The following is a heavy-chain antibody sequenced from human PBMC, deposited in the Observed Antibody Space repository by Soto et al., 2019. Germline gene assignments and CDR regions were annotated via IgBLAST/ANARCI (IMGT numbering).Heavy chain of an antibody. D-gene: IGHD5-12*01. V-gene: IGHV3-23*01. Sequence: GALRLSCTASEFTFNIYAMNWVRQAPGKGLEWVSAISSSSGATIYYADSVKGRFTISGDNSKNTLFLQMNSLRAEDTAMYYCAQMDTMTTSAFDIWGQGTMVTVSS. J-gene: IGHJ3*02. CDR3: AQMDTMTTSAFDI. CDR2: ISSSSGATI. CDR1: EFTFNIYA.